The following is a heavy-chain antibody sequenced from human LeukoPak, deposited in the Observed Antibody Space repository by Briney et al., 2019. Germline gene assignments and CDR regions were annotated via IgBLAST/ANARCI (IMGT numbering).Heavy chain of an antibody. CDR2: IYYSGST. CDR3: ARGSSGYNYDYFDY. J-gene: IGHJ4*02. D-gene: IGHD5-24*01. Sequence: SETLSHTCTVSGGSISSHYWSWIRQPPGKGLEWIGYIYYSGSTNYNPSLKSRVTISVDTSKTQFSLELSSVTAADTAVYYCARGSSGYNYDYFDYWGQGTLVTVSS. CDR1: GGSISSHY. V-gene: IGHV4-59*11.